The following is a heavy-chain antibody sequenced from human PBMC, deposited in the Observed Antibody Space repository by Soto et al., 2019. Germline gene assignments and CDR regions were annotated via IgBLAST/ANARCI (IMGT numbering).Heavy chain of an antibody. V-gene: IGHV4-34*01. CDR1: GGSFSGYY. Sequence: QVQLQQWGAGLLKPSETLSLTCAVYGGSFSGYYWSWIRQPPGKGLEWIGEINHSGSTNYNPSLKSRVTISVDPSKNQFSPKLSSVTAADTAVYYCARARGPVVVAAASRAFDIWGQGTMVIVSS. CDR2: INHSGST. D-gene: IGHD2-2*01. J-gene: IGHJ3*02. CDR3: ARARGPVVVAAASRAFDI.